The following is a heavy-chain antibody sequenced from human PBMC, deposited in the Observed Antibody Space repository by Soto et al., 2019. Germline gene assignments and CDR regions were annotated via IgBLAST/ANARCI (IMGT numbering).Heavy chain of an antibody. D-gene: IGHD3-22*01. CDR3: ASSGIVGREVNTWFDP. CDR2: ISYRGST. Sequence: SETLSLTCTVSAGSITTSCWSWIREPLGKALEWIGYISYRGSTNYNPSLKSRLTISIDTSKSQISLRLTSMTTADTAVYYCASSGIVGREVNTWFDPWGQGPMVTV. J-gene: IGHJ5*02. V-gene: IGHV4-59*01. CDR1: AGSITTSC.